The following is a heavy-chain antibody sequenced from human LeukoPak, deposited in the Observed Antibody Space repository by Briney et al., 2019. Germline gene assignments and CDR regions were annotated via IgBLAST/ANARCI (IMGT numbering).Heavy chain of an antibody. CDR1: GGSFSGYQ. V-gene: IGHV4-34*01. Sequence: SATLSLICAVNGGSFSGYQWSWIRQSPGKGLEWIGKIDHSGSSNYSPSLRSRVTISVHTSRSQFSLKLRSVTAADTAVYYCARAYSSGWSAPHYYFDYWGQGTLVTVSS. D-gene: IGHD6-19*01. J-gene: IGHJ4*02. CDR3: ARAYSSGWSAPHYYFDY. CDR2: IDHSGSS.